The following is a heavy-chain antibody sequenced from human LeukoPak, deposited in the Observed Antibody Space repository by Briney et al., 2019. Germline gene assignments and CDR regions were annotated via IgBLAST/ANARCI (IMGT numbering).Heavy chain of an antibody. CDR2: INPNSGGT. Sequence: ASVKVSCKASGYTFTGYYMHWVRQAPGQGLEWMGWINPNSGGTNYAQKFQGRVTMTRDTSISTAYMELSRLRSDDTAVYYCARERYYDSSGYYDAFDIWGQGTMVTVSS. CDR3: ARERYYDSSGYYDAFDI. D-gene: IGHD3-22*01. CDR1: GYTFTGYY. J-gene: IGHJ3*02. V-gene: IGHV1-2*02.